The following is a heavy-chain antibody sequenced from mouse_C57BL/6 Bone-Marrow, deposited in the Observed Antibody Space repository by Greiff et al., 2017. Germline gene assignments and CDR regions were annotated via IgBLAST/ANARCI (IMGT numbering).Heavy chain of an antibody. Sequence: VQLQQSGPELVKPGASVKISCKASGYSFTGYYMNWVKQSPEKSLEWIGEINPSTGGTTYNQKFKAKATLTVDKSSSTAYMQLKSLTSEDSAVYYCARHDYNAMYYWGQGTSVTVSS. V-gene: IGHV1-42*01. CDR2: INPSTGGT. J-gene: IGHJ4*01. CDR3: ARHDYNAMYY. CDR1: GYSFTGYY.